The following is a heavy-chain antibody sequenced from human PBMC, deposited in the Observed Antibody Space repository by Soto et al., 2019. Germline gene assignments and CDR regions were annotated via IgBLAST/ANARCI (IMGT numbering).Heavy chain of an antibody. CDR1: GFTFSSYA. J-gene: IGHJ4*02. V-gene: IGHV3-30-3*01. CDR3: ARALTWELQLDY. Sequence: GGSLRLSCAASGFTFSSYAMHWVRQAPGKGLEWVAVISYDGSNKYYADSVKGRFTISRDNSKNTLYLQMNSLRAEDTAVYYCARALTWELQLDYWGQGTLVTVSS. CDR2: ISYDGSNK. D-gene: IGHD1-26*01.